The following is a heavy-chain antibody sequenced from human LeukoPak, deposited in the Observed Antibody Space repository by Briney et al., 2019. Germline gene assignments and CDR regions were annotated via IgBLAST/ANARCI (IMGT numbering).Heavy chain of an antibody. CDR2: IQFHGSDI. V-gene: IGHV3-30*02. D-gene: IGHD3-10*01. J-gene: IGHJ4*02. CDR3: AKDVLLWFGEFNFDY. Sequence: GGSLRLSCAASGFSFTESGMHWVRQAPGRGLEWLAFIQFHGSDIFYADSVEGRFTISRDNSRNTLYLQMNSLRAEDTAVYYCAKDVLLWFGEFNFDYWGQGTLVTVSS. CDR1: GFSFTESG.